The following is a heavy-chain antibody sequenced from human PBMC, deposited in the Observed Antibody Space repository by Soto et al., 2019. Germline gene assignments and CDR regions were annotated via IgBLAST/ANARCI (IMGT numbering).Heavy chain of an antibody. V-gene: IGHV3-7*03. J-gene: IGHJ6*02. CDR3: ARIRGKGYDFWSGYYYYYGMDV. Sequence: GGSLRLSCAASGFTFSSYWMSWVRQAPGKGLEWVANIKQDGSEKYYVDSVKGRFTISRDNAKNSLYLQMNSLRAEDTAVYYCARIRGKGYDFWSGYYYYYGMDVWGQGTTVTVSS. CDR1: GFTFSSYW. D-gene: IGHD3-3*01. CDR2: IKQDGSEK.